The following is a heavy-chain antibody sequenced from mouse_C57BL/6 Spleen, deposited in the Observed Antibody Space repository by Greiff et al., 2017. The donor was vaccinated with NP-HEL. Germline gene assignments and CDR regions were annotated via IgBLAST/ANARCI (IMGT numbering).Heavy chain of an antibody. Sequence: QVQLQQPGAELVKPGASVKLSCKASGYTFTSYWMQWVKQRPGQGLEWIGEIDPSDSYTNYNQKFKDKATLTVDTPSSTAYMQHSSLTSEDSAVYYCARGYYGSSDPYAMDYWGQGTSVTVSS. D-gene: IGHD1-1*01. V-gene: IGHV1-50*01. CDR2: IDPSDSYT. CDR1: GYTFTSYW. J-gene: IGHJ4*01. CDR3: ARGYYGSSDPYAMDY.